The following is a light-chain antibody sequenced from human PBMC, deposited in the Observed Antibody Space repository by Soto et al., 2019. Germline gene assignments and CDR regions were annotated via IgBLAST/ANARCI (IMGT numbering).Light chain of an antibody. V-gene: IGLV2-14*01. J-gene: IGLJ1*01. Sequence: VLTQPASVSGSPGQSITISCTGTSSDVGGYDYVSWYQQHPLKAPKLIIYEVTNRPSGVSSRFSGSKSGNTASLTISGLQAEDEADYYCCSYTGSSGDVFGTGTKVTVL. CDR3: CSYTGSSGDV. CDR2: EVT. CDR1: SSDVGGYDY.